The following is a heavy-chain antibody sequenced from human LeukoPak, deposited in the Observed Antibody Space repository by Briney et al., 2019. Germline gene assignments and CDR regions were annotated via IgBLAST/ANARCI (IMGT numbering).Heavy chain of an antibody. CDR3: AREVVAAAEVDY. Sequence: SETLSLTCSVSGDSITSHYWSWIRQPPGKGLEWIGYIYYSGSTDYNPSLKSRVTMSVDSSKNQFSLKLSSVTAADTAVYYCAREVVAAAEVDYWGQGTLVTVSS. CDR2: IYYSGST. D-gene: IGHD6-13*01. V-gene: IGHV4-59*11. J-gene: IGHJ4*02. CDR1: GDSITSHY.